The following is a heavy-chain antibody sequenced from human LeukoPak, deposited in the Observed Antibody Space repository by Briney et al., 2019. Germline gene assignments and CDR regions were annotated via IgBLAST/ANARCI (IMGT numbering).Heavy chain of an antibody. CDR2: ISSSSSYI. CDR3: AKGDSFGSGSYFHY. Sequence: GGSLRLSCAASGFTFSSYSMNWVRQAPGKGLEWASSISSSSSYIYYADSVKGRFTISRDNSEKSLYLHMTSLRAEDTAVYYCAKGDSFGSGSYFHYWGQGTLVTVSS. V-gene: IGHV3-21*04. J-gene: IGHJ4*02. CDR1: GFTFSSYS. D-gene: IGHD3-10*01.